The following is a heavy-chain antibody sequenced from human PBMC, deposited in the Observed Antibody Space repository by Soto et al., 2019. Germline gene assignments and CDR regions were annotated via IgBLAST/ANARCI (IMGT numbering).Heavy chain of an antibody. CDR3: ARAELWFGELLGDFDY. V-gene: IGHV4-34*01. J-gene: IGHJ4*02. CDR2: INHSGST. CDR1: VGSFSGYY. D-gene: IGHD3-10*01. Sequence: SETLSLTCAVYVGSFSGYYWSWIRQPPGKGLEWIGEINHSGSTNYNPSLKSRVTISVDTSKNQFSLKLSSVTAADTAVYYCARAELWFGELLGDFDYWGQGTLVTVSS.